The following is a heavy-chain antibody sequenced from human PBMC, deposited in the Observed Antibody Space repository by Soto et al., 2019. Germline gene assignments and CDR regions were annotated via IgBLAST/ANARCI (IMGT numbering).Heavy chain of an antibody. J-gene: IGHJ4*02. CDR3: ARCLSRSRWYLDSFDY. V-gene: IGHV4-31*03. D-gene: IGHD6-13*01. CDR1: GGSISSGGYY. Sequence: PSETLSLTCTVSGGSISSGGYYWSWIRQHPGKGLEWIGYIYYSGSTYYNPSLKSRVTISVDTSKNQFSLKLSSVTAADTAVYYCARCLSRSRWYLDSFDYWGRGSLVTVSS. CDR2: IYYSGST.